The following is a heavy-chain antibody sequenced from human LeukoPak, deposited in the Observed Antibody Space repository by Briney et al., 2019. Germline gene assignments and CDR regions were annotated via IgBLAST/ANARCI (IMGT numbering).Heavy chain of an antibody. CDR2: IGTYNGNT. V-gene: IGHV1-18*01. CDR3: ARDAVVVPAADISNFDF. Sequence: ASVKVSCKASGYTFTSYGISWVRQAPGKGLEWMGWIGTYNGNTDYAQKFQGRITLTTDTSTTTAYMILRSLTSDDTAVYFCARDAVVVPAADISNFDFWGQGTLVTVSS. D-gene: IGHD2-2*01. J-gene: IGHJ4*02. CDR1: GYTFTSYG.